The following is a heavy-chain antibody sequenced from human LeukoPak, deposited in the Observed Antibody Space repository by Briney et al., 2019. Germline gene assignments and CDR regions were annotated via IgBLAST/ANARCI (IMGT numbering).Heavy chain of an antibody. V-gene: IGHV3-23*01. CDR1: GFTFSSYA. D-gene: IGHD6-6*01. CDR2: ISGSGGST. J-gene: IGHJ4*02. CDR3: AKVPTSIAARGGVDY. Sequence: GGSLRLSCATSGFTFSSYAMSWVRQAPGKGLEWVSAISGSGGSTYYADSVKGRFTISRDNSKNTLYLQMNSLRAEDTAVYYCAKVPTSIAARGGVDYWGQGTLVTVSS.